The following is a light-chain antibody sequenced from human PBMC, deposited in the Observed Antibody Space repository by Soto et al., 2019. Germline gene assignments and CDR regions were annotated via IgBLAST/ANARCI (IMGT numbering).Light chain of an antibody. CDR1: TGAVTNGHY. Sequence: QAVVTQEPSLTVSPGGTVTLTCGSSTGAVTNGHYPYWFQQKPGQAPRTLIYDTTNRHSWTPARFSGSLLGGKAALTLSGGQPEDEAEYYCLLSYNGPYVFGTGTKGTVL. CDR2: DTT. J-gene: IGLJ1*01. V-gene: IGLV7-46*01. CDR3: LLSYNGPYV.